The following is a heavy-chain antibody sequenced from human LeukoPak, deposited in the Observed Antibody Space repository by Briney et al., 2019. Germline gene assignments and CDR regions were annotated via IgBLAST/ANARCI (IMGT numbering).Heavy chain of an antibody. J-gene: IGHJ6*02. D-gene: IGHD2-15*01. CDR3: ARGYCSGGSCYSYYYYYGMDV. CDR2: IYYSGST. Sequence: PSETLSLTCTVSGGSISSSSYYWGWIRQPPGKGLEWIGSIYYSGSTYYNPSLKSRVTISVDTSKNQFSLKLSSVTAADTAVYYCARGYCSGGSCYSYYYYYGMDVWGQGTTVTVSS. V-gene: IGHV4-39*01. CDR1: GGSISSSSYY.